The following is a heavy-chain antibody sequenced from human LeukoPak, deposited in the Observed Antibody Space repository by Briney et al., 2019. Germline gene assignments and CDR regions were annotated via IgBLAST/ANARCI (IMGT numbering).Heavy chain of an antibody. V-gene: IGHV7-4-1*02. CDR2: INTNTGNP. Sequence: GASVKVSCKASGYTFTSFAMNWVRQAPGQGLEWMGWINTNTGNPTYAQGFTGRFVFSLDTSVSTAYLQISSLKAEDTAVYYCARGYRTWGSSSGATDYWGQGTLVTVSS. J-gene: IGHJ4*02. D-gene: IGHD6-6*01. CDR3: ARGYRTWGSSSGATDY. CDR1: GYTFTSFA.